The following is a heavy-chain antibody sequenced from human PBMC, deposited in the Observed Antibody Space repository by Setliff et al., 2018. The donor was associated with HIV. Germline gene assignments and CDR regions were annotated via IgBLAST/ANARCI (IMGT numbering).Heavy chain of an antibody. J-gene: IGHJ4*02. V-gene: IGHV4-4*02. CDR2: VIHTGST. D-gene: IGHD6-19*01. CDR3: ARRSGWYDY. CDR1: GGSISSNNW. Sequence: PSETLSLTCAVSGGSISSNNWWNWVRQAPGKGLEWIGEVIHTGSTDYNPSLKSRVTISPDKSKNHFSLNLRSVTAADTAVYYCARRSGWYDYWGQGTLVTVSS.